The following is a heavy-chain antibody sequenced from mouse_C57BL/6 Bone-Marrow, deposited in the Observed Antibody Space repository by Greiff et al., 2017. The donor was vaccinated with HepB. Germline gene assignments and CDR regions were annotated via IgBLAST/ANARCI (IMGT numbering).Heavy chain of an antibody. J-gene: IGHJ2*01. Sequence: VQLQQPGAELVKPGASVKMSCKASGYTFTSYWITWVKQRPGQGLEWIGDIYPGSGSTNYNEKFKSKATLTVDTSSSTAYMQRSSLTAEDSAVYYCARKTAQARDYWGQGTTLTVSS. CDR3: ARKTAQARDY. CDR1: GYTFTSYW. CDR2: IYPGSGST. D-gene: IGHD3-2*02. V-gene: IGHV1-55*01.